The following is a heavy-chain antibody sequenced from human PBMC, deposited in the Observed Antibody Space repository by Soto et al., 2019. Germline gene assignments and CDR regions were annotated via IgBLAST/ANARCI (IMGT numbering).Heavy chain of an antibody. CDR1: GFTFSSYW. CDR2: INSDGSST. Sequence: GSLRLSCAASGFTFSSYWMHWVRQAPGKGLVWVSRINSDGSSTSYADSVKGRFTISRDNAKNTLYLQMNSLRAEDTAVYYCAREETAAGTLGYYYYYGMDVWGQGTTVTVSS. J-gene: IGHJ6*02. V-gene: IGHV3-74*01. D-gene: IGHD6-13*01. CDR3: AREETAAGTLGYYYYYGMDV.